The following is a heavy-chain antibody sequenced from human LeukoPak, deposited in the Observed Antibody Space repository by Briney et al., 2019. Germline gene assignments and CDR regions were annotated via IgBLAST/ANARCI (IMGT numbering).Heavy chain of an antibody. CDR2: ISSSSSTI. V-gene: IGHV3-48*02. CDR3: ARDRVVHYYDSSGYYYFSGMDV. CDR1: GFTFSSYS. J-gene: IGHJ6*02. Sequence: GGSLRLSCAASGFTFSSYSMNWVRQAPGKGLEWVSYISSSSSTIYYADSVKGRFTISRDNAKNSLYLQMNSLRDEGTAVYYCARDRVVHYYDSSGYYYFSGMDVWAKGPRSPSP. D-gene: IGHD3-22*01.